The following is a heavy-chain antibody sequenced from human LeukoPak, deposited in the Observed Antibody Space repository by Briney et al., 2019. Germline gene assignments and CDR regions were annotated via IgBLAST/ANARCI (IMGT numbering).Heavy chain of an antibody. CDR2: IKQDGSKK. Sequence: PGGSLRLSCVASGFLFSSYWMTWVRQAPGKGLEWVANIKQDGSKKSYVDSVKGRFTISRGNSKNTLYLQMNSLRAEDTAVYYCARDHHDILTGLYYFDYWGQGTLVTVSS. CDR3: ARDHHDILTGLYYFDY. V-gene: IGHV3-7*01. D-gene: IGHD3-9*01. J-gene: IGHJ4*02. CDR1: GFLFSSYW.